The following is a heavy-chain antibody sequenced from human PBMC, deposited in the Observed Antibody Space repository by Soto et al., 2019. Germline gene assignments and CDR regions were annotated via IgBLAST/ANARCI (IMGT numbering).Heavy chain of an antibody. V-gene: IGHV1-3*01. J-gene: IGHJ6*02. D-gene: IGHD1-26*01. CDR1: GYTFTSYA. Sequence: ASVKVSCKASGYTFTSYAMHWVRQAPGQRLEWMGWINAGNGNTKYSQKFQGRVTITRDTSASTAYMELSSLRSEDTAVYYCARGLRELRYYYYYGMDVWGQGTTVTVSS. CDR2: INAGNGNT. CDR3: ARGLRELRYYYYYGMDV.